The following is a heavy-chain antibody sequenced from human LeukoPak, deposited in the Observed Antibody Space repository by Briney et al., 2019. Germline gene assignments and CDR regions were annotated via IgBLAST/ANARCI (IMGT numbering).Heavy chain of an antibody. V-gene: IGHV4-39*07. CDR1: GDSISSSTYY. CDR2: IYYSGST. CDR3: ARGGQPYYYYYMDV. J-gene: IGHJ6*03. Sequence: PSETLSLTCTVSGDSISSSTYYWGWIRQPPGKGLEWIGSIYYSGSTYYNPSLKSRVTISVDTSRNRLSLKLTSVTAADTAVYYCARGGQPYYYYYMDVWGKGTTVTVSS.